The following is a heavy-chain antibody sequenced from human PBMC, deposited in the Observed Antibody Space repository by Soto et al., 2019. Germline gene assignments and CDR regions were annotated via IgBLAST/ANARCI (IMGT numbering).Heavy chain of an antibody. V-gene: IGHV3-33*01. D-gene: IGHD3-16*01. CDR1: GFTFSSYG. J-gene: IGHJ5*02. CDR3: ARGGGKLDP. Sequence: QVQLVESGGGVVQPGRSLRLSCAASGFTFSSYGMHWVRQAPGKGLEWVAVIWYDGSNKYYADSVKGRFTISRDNSKNTLYLQMNSLRAEDTAVYYCARGGGKLDPWGQVTLVTVSS. CDR2: IWYDGSNK.